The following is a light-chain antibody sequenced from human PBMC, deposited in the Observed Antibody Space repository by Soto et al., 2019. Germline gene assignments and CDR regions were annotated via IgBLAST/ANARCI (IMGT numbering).Light chain of an antibody. V-gene: IGLV1-44*01. CDR2: NNN. J-gene: IGLJ3*02. Sequence: QSVVTQPPSASGTPGQRVTISCSGRSSNIGSNAVNWYQQFPGKAPKVLIYNNNERPSGVPDRFSGSKSGTSASLAISWLQSEDEADYYCATWDDGLNGWVFGGGTKVT. CDR1: SSNIGSNA. CDR3: ATWDDGLNGWV.